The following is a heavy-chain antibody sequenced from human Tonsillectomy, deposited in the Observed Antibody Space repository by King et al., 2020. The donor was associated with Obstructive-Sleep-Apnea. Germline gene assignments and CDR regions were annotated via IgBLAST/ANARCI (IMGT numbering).Heavy chain of an antibody. V-gene: IGHV3-48*03. CDR3: AREGGYYDSSGYAPIFDY. Sequence: VQLVESGGGLVQPGGSLRLSCAASGFTFRSYSLHWVRPAPGKGLEWLSYISSGGTTIYYADSVQGRFTISRDNAKNSLSLQINSLSAEDTAVYFCAREGGYYDSSGYAPIFDYWGQGTLVTVSS. CDR1: GFTFRSYS. CDR2: ISSGGTTI. J-gene: IGHJ4*02. D-gene: IGHD3-22*01.